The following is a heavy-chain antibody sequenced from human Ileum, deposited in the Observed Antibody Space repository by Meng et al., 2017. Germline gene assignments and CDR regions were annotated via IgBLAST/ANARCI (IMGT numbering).Heavy chain of an antibody. D-gene: IGHD1-26*01. CDR1: GFTFSTYD. CDR3: VRDLSGESTDYFDS. Sequence: GESLKISCAAAGFTFSTYDMHWVRQAPGKGLGWVSRISGDGRSTNYADSVEGRFGIARDNAKNTLYLQMNSLRIEDTAMYYGVRDLSGESTDYFDSWGQGTLVTVSS. V-gene: IGHV3-74*01. J-gene: IGHJ4*02. CDR2: ISGDGRST.